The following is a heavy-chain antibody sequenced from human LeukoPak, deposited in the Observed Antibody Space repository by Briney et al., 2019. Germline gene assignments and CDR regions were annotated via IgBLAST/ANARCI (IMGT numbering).Heavy chain of an antibody. J-gene: IGHJ6*03. Sequence: SVKVSCKASGGTFSSYAISWVRQAPGQGLEWMGRIIPIFGTANYAQKFQGRVTITTDESTSTAYMELRRLRSDDTAVYYCARSYGDSGNHFNYMDVWGKGTTVTVSS. CDR1: GGTFSSYA. D-gene: IGHD4-17*01. CDR2: IIPIFGTA. V-gene: IGHV1-69*05. CDR3: ARSYGDSGNHFNYMDV.